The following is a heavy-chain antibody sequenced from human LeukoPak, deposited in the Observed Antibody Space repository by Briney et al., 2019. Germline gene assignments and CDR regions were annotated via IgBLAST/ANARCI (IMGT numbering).Heavy chain of an antibody. CDR2: TYYRSTWYN. CDR1: GDSVSSNSVT. Sequence: SQTLSLICAISGDSVSSNSVTWNWIRQSPSRGLEWLGRTYYRSTWYNDYAVSVRGRITVNPDTSKNQFSLHLNSVTPEDTAVYYCARRLTQYDCFDPWGQGILVIVSP. D-gene: IGHD2-2*01. J-gene: IGHJ5*02. V-gene: IGHV6-1*01. CDR3: ARRLTQYDCFDP.